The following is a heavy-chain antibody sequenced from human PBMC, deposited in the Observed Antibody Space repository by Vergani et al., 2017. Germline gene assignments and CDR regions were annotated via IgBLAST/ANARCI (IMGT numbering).Heavy chain of an antibody. Sequence: QITLKESGPTLVKPTQTLTLTCTFSGFSLNTRGVSVAWIRQPPGKALDWLALIYWNDDQHYSPSLNNRVTITKDTSKNQVVLTMTNMDYVDTGTYYCLYRKTECGTTGCLYPCYYYYYMDVWGKGTTVTVSS. CDR1: GFSLNTRGVS. CDR3: LYRKTECGTTGCLYPCYYYYYMDV. D-gene: IGHD1-7*01. V-gene: IGHV2-5*04. CDR2: IYWNDDQ. J-gene: IGHJ6*03.